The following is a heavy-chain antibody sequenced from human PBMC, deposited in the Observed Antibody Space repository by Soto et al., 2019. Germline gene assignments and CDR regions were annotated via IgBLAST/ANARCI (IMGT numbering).Heavy chain of an antibody. CDR3: AEDIVVVPAAIIGANYYYGMDV. V-gene: IGHV1-69*13. Sequence: SVKVSCKASGGTFSSYAISWVRQAPGQGLEWMGGIIPIFGTANYGQKFQGRVTITADESTSTAYMELSSLRSEDTAVYYCAEDIVVVPAAIIGANYYYGMDVWGQGTTVTVSS. CDR1: GGTFSSYA. CDR2: IIPIFGTA. D-gene: IGHD2-2*02. J-gene: IGHJ6*02.